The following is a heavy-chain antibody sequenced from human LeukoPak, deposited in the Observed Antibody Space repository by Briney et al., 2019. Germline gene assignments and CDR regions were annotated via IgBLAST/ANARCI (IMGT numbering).Heavy chain of an antibody. CDR2: IYYSGST. V-gene: IGHV4-59*01. J-gene: IGHJ5*02. D-gene: IGHD3-3*01. CDR3: ARAPYYDFWIQGWFDP. CDR1: GGSISSYY. Sequence: SETLSLTCTVSGGSISSYYWSWIRQPPGKGLEWIGYIYYSGSTNYNPSLKSRVTISVDTSKNQFSLKLSSVTAADTAVYYCARAPYYDFWIQGWFDPWGRGTLVTVSS.